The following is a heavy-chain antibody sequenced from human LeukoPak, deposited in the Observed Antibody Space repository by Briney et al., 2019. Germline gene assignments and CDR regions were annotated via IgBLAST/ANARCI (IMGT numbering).Heavy chain of an antibody. CDR3: AGGGQYCSGGSCLDY. D-gene: IGHD2-15*01. CDR1: GGTFSSYA. J-gene: IGHJ4*02. V-gene: IGHV1-69*05. CDR2: IIPIFGTA. Sequence: SVKVSCKASGGTFSSYAISWVRQAPGQGLEWMGRIIPIFGTANYAQKFQGRVTITTDESTSTAYMELSSLRSEDTAVYYCAGGGQYCSGGSCLDYWGQGTLVTVSS.